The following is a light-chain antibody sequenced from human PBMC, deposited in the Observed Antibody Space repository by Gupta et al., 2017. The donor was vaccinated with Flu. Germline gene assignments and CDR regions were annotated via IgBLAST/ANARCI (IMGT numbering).Light chain of an antibody. CDR1: SSNIVACLD. V-gene: IGLV1-40*01. CDR3: QSYASSLRGYV. CDR2: YNN. Sequence: QSALTQPPSASRSPSQRVTSSCTGGSSNIVACLDVHWYQQLPGTDPKHLIYYNNYRPPGVPDGFSASKSATTAALVIAGLQAEDEADYYCQSYASSLRGYVFGTGTEVTVL. J-gene: IGLJ1*01.